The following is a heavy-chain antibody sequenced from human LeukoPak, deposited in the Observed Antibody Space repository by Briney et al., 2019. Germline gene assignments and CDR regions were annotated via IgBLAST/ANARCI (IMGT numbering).Heavy chain of an antibody. D-gene: IGHD3-22*01. J-gene: IGHJ3*02. CDR3: ACLTTADAFDI. V-gene: IGHV4-38-2*02. Sequence: PSETLSLTCRVSGYSISSGYYWGWIRQSPGKGLEWVASIYHSGSTFYNPSLKSRVTISVDMSKNQFSLNLSSVTAADTAVYYCACLTTADAFDIWGQGTMVTVSS. CDR2: IYHSGST. CDR1: GYSISSGYY.